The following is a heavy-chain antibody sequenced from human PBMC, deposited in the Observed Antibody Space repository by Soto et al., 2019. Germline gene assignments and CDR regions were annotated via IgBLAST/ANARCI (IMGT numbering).Heavy chain of an antibody. CDR2: ISSSSSYI. CDR3: ARVPYSSSWYGSALDY. D-gene: IGHD6-13*01. J-gene: IGHJ4*02. CDR1: GFTFSSYS. V-gene: IGHV3-21*01. Sequence: ESLKLSCAASGFTFSSYSMNWVRQAPGKGLEWVSSISSSSSYIYYADSVKGRFTISRDNAKNSLYLQMNSLRAEDTAVYYCARVPYSSSWYGSALDYWGQGTLVTVSS.